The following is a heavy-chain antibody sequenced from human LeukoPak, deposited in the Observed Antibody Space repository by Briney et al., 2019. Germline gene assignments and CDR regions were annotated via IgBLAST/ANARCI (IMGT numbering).Heavy chain of an antibody. J-gene: IGHJ4*02. D-gene: IGHD3-22*01. V-gene: IGHV3-21*01. CDR1: GFTFSSYS. CDR2: ISSSSSYI. CDR3: ASGTYYYDSSADV. Sequence: GGSLRLSCAPSGFTFSSYSMNWVRQAPGKGLEWVSSISSSSSYIYYADSVTGRFTISRDNAKNSLYLQMNSLRAEDTAVYYCASGTYYYDSSADVWGQGTLVTVSS.